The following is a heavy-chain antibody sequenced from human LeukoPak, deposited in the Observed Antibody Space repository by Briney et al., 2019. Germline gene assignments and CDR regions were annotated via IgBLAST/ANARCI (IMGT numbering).Heavy chain of an antibody. V-gene: IGHV3-30-3*01. D-gene: IGHD5-18*01. J-gene: IGHJ4*02. Sequence: GGSLRLSCAASGFTFSSYAMHWVRQAPGKGLEWVAVISYDGSNKYYADSVKGRFTVSRDNSKNTLYLQMNSLRAEDTAVYYCARDSPIQLFDYWGQGTLVTVSS. CDR3: ARDSPIQLFDY. CDR2: ISYDGSNK. CDR1: GFTFSSYA.